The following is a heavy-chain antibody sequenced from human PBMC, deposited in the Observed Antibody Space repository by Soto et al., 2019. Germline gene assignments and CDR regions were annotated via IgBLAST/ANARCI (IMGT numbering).Heavy chain of an antibody. CDR3: AKGKLWYQLYIGYLVV. V-gene: IGHV3-23*01. J-gene: IGHJ6*02. Sequence: EVQLLESGGGLVQPGGSLRLSCAASGFTFSSYAMSWVRQAPGKGLEWVSAISGSGGSTYYADSVKGRFTISRDNSKNALYLQMNSLRAEDTAVYYCAKGKLWYQLYIGYLVVWGQGTTVTVSS. D-gene: IGHD2-2*01. CDR1: GFTFSSYA. CDR2: ISGSGGST.